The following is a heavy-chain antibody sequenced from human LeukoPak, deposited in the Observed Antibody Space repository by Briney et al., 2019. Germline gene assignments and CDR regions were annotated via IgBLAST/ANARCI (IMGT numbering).Heavy chain of an antibody. D-gene: IGHD3-22*01. J-gene: IGHJ4*02. V-gene: IGHV4-31*03. CDR2: IYYSGST. CDR1: GGSISSGGYY. CDR3: AMSSGNIEVDY. Sequence: SQTLSLTCTVSGGSISSGGYYWSWIGQHPGKGLEWIGYIYYSGSTYYNPSLRSRVTISVDTSKNQFSLKLSSVTAADTAVYYCAMSSGNIEVDYWGQGTLVTVSS.